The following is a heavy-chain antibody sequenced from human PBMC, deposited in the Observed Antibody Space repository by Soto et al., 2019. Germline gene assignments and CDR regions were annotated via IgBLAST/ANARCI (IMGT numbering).Heavy chain of an antibody. Sequence: SETLSLTCAVSGGSISSSNWWSWVRQPPGKGLEWIGEIYHSGSTNYNPSLKSRVTISVDKSKNQFSLKLSSVTAADTAVYYCARHGYYYDSSGYLVYFDYWGQGTLVTVS. V-gene: IGHV4-4*02. D-gene: IGHD3-22*01. CDR1: GGSISSSNW. CDR3: ARHGYYYDSSGYLVYFDY. J-gene: IGHJ4*02. CDR2: IYHSGST.